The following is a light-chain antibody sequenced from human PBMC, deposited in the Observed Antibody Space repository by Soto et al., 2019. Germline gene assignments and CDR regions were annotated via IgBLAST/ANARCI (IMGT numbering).Light chain of an antibody. V-gene: IGLV2-8*01. Sequence: QSVLTQPPSASGSPGQSVTISCTGTSSDVGGYNYVSWYQLHPGKAPKLMIYEVTNRPSGVSDRFSGSKSGNTASLTVSGLQAEDEGDYYCSSYVRSSSSWVFGGGTKLTVL. CDR2: EVT. CDR3: SSYVRSSSSWV. J-gene: IGLJ3*02. CDR1: SSDVGGYNY.